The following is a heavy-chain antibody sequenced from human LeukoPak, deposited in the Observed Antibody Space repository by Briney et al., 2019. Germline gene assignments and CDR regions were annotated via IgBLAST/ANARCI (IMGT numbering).Heavy chain of an antibody. J-gene: IGHJ4*02. CDR2: ISYDGSNK. CDR3: ADIAAAGTAIDY. Sequence: PGRSLRLSCAASGVTFSSYAMHWVRQAPGKGLEWVAVISYDGSNKYYADSVKGRFTISRDNSKNTLYLQMNSLRAEDTAVYYCADIAAAGTAIDYWGQGTLVTVSS. CDR1: GVTFSSYA. V-gene: IGHV3-30-3*01. D-gene: IGHD6-13*01.